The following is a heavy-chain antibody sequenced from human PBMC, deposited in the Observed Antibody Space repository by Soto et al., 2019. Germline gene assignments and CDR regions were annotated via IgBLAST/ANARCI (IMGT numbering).Heavy chain of an antibody. CDR2: IIPILGIA. D-gene: IGHD2-2*01. CDR3: ASTRLCSSTSCYAFNLDY. CDR1: GGTFSSYT. V-gene: IGHV1-69*02. J-gene: IGHJ4*02. Sequence: WASVKVSCKASGGTFSSYTISWVRQAPGQGLEWMGRIIPILGIANYAQKFQGRVTTTADKSTSTAYMELSSLRSEDTALYYCASTRLCSSTSCYAFNLDYWGQGTLVTVSS.